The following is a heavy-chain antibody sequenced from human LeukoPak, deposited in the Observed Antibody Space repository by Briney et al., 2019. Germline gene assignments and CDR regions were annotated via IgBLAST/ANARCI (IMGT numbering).Heavy chain of an antibody. CDR3: ARVPLYYDSSGVGWFDP. V-gene: IGHV4-59*01. CDR1: GGSISSYY. D-gene: IGHD3-22*01. J-gene: IGHJ5*02. CDR2: IYYSGST. Sequence: KPSETLSLTCTVSGGSISSYYWSWIRQPPGKGLEWIGYIYYSGSTNYNPSLKSRVTISVDTSKNQFSLKLSSVTAADTAVYYCARVPLYYDSSGVGWFDPWGQGTLVTVSS.